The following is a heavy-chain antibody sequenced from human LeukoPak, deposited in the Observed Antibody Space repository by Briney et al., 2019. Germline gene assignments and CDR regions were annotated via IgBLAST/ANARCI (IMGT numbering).Heavy chain of an antibody. J-gene: IGHJ4*02. D-gene: IGHD2-2*01. V-gene: IGHV3-30*03. CDR1: GFTFSSYG. CDR3: TVVPAASLVDY. Sequence: GRSLRLSCAASGFTFSSYGMHWVRQAPGKGLEWVAVISYDGSNKYYADSVKGRFTISRDNSKNTLYLQMNSLRAEDTAVYYCTVVPAASLVDYWGQGTLVTVSS. CDR2: ISYDGSNK.